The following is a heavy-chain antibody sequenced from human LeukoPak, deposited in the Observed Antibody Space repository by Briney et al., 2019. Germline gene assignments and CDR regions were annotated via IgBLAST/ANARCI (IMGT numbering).Heavy chain of an antibody. CDR2: IKQDGSEK. D-gene: IGHD3-9*01. CDR1: GVTFSSYW. Sequence: GGSLRLSCLDSGVTFSSYWMSWVRQAPGKGLEWVANIKQDGSEKFYVDSVRGRFTISRDNAKRSLYLQMNSLRAEDTAVYYCARDYPGFPDDIRQADRFDYWGQGTQVTVSS. J-gene: IGHJ4*02. CDR3: ARDYPGFPDDIRQADRFDY. V-gene: IGHV3-7*05.